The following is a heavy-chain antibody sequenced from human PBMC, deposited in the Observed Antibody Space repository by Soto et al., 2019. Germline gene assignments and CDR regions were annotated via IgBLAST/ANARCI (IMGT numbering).Heavy chain of an antibody. Sequence: GESLKVSCKGSGYRFISYWIGLVRPMPGKGLEWMGIIYPGDSDTRYSPSFQGQVTISADKSISTAYLQWSSLKASDTAMYYCARSPGPVNNWFDPWGQGTLVTVSS. D-gene: IGHD2-2*01. CDR3: ARSPGPVNNWFDP. CDR1: GYRFISYW. J-gene: IGHJ5*02. CDR2: IYPGDSDT. V-gene: IGHV5-51*01.